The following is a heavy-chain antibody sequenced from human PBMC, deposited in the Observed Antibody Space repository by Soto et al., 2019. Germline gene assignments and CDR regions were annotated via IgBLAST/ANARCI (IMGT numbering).Heavy chain of an antibody. Sequence: EVQLVESGGGLVQPGGSLRLSCAASGFTFSNAWMNWVRQAPGKGLEWVGRIKSKTDGGTTDYAAPVKGRFTISRDDSKNTLHLQINSLKTEDTAVYYCTTTRPSDSSGYYLPYYYGMDVWGQGTTVTVSS. D-gene: IGHD3-22*01. J-gene: IGHJ6*02. CDR1: GFTFSNAW. CDR2: IKSKTDGGTT. CDR3: TTTRPSDSSGYYLPYYYGMDV. V-gene: IGHV3-15*07.